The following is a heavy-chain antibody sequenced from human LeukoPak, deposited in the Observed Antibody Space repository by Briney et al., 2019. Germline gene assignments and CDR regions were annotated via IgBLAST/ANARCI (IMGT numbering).Heavy chain of an antibody. J-gene: IGHJ4*02. CDR2: IIPIFGTA. V-gene: IGHV1-69*06. CDR1: GGTFSSYA. CDR3: ACLEDSSGGY. Sequence: ASVKVSCKASGGTFSSYAISWVRQAPGQGLEWMGRIIPIFGTANYAQKFQGRVTITADKSTSTAYMELSSLRSEDTAVCYCACLEDSSGGYWGQGTLVTVSS. D-gene: IGHD3-22*01.